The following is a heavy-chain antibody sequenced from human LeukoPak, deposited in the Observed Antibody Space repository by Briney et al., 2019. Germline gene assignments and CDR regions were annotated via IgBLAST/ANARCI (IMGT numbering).Heavy chain of an antibody. CDR3: ARAADDDYGDYTPSAFDI. Sequence: GGSLRLSCAASRFTFSSYAMHWVRQAPGKGLEWVAVISYDGSNKYYADSVKGRFTISRDNSKNTLYLQMNSLRAEDTAVYYCARAADDDYGDYTPSAFDIWGQGTMVTVSS. CDR1: RFTFSSYA. V-gene: IGHV3-30*01. CDR2: ISYDGSNK. J-gene: IGHJ3*02. D-gene: IGHD4-17*01.